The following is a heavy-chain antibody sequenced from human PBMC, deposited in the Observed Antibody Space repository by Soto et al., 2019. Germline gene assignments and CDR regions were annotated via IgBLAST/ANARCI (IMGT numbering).Heavy chain of an antibody. CDR2: IIPIFGTA. D-gene: IGHD3-10*01. J-gene: IGHJ4*02. V-gene: IGHV1-69*13. Sequence: SVKVSCKASGGTFSSYAISWVRQAPGQGLEWMGGIIPIFGTANYAQKFQGRVTITADESTSTAYMELSSLRSEDTAVYYCARDPGYGSGDFDYWGQGTLVTVSS. CDR1: GGTFSSYA. CDR3: ARDPGYGSGDFDY.